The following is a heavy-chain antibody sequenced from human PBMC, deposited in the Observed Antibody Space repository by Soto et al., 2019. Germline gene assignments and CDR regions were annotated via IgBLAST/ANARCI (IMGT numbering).Heavy chain of an antibody. Sequence: GGSLRLSCAASGFTFSSYAMSWVRQAPGKGLEWVSAISGSGGSTYYADSVKDRFTISRDNSKNTLYLQMNSLRAEDTAVYYCAKPPYEVVPAAYFDYWGQGTLVTVSS. CDR1: GFTFSSYA. J-gene: IGHJ4*02. CDR2: ISGSGGST. V-gene: IGHV3-23*01. CDR3: AKPPYEVVPAAYFDY. D-gene: IGHD2-2*01.